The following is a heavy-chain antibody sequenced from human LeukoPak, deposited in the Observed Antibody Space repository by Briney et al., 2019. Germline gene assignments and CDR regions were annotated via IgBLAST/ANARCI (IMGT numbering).Heavy chain of an antibody. CDR3: ARAHGDYAPVGY. V-gene: IGHV3-21*01. D-gene: IGHD4-17*01. J-gene: IGHJ4*02. Sequence: GGSLRLSCAASGFTFSSYSMNWVRRAPGKGLEWVSSISSSSSYIYYADSVKGRFTISRDNAKNSLYLQMNSLRAEDTAVYYCARAHGDYAPVGYWGQGTLVTVSS. CDR1: GFTFSSYS. CDR2: ISSSSSYI.